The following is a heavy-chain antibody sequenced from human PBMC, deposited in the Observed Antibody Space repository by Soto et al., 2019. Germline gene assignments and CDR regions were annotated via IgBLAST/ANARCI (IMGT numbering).Heavy chain of an antibody. CDR1: GGSISSSSYY. CDR2: VYYTGTT. Sequence: SETLSLTCNVSGGSISSSSYYWGWIRQAPGKGLEWIGSVYYTGTTYYNPSLKSRVTISVDTSKNHFYLKVSSVTAADTSVYYCARLTGAYFISTYNWFDPWGQGIQVT. D-gene: IGHD3-16*01. CDR3: ARLTGAYFISTYNWFDP. V-gene: IGHV4-39*02. J-gene: IGHJ5*02.